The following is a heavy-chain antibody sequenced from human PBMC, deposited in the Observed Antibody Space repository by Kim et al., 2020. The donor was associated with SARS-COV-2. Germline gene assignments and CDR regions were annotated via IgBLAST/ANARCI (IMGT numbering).Heavy chain of an antibody. Sequence: SETLSLTCTVSGGSISSGDYYWSWIRQPPGMGLEWIGYIYYSGSTYYNPSLKSRVTISVDTSKNQFSLKLSSVTAADTAVDYCARDYRTTYYDFSTPHWYFDLWGRGTLVTVSS. CDR1: GGSISSGDYY. V-gene: IGHV4-30-4*01. J-gene: IGHJ2*01. D-gene: IGHD3-3*01. CDR2: IYYSGST. CDR3: ARDYRTTYYDFSTPHWYFDL.